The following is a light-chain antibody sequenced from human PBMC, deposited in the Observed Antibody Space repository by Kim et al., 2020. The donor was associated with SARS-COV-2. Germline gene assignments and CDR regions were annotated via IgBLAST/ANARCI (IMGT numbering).Light chain of an antibody. J-gene: IGKJ2*01. CDR2: DAS. V-gene: IGKV3-11*01. CDR1: LSVSTY. Sequence: PGKRATLSCRASLSVSTYLTWYQQKPGQAPRLLIYDASKRATGIPDRFSGSGSGTDFALTISSLEPEDFAVYYCQQRSNWPPMYTFGQGTKLEI. CDR3: QQRSNWPPMYT.